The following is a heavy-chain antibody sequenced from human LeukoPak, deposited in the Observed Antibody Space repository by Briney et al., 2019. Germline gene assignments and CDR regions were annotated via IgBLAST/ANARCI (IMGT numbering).Heavy chain of an antibody. D-gene: IGHD3-22*01. Sequence: GGSLRLSCTASGFTFGDYAMSWFRQAPGKGLEWVGFIRSKAYGGTTEYAASVKGRFTISRDDSKSIAYLQMNSLKTEDTAVYYCTRDMIGGIYYYYYYMDVWGKGTTVTVSS. CDR3: TRDMIGGIYYYYYYMDV. V-gene: IGHV3-49*03. J-gene: IGHJ6*03. CDR1: GFTFGDYA. CDR2: IRSKAYGGTT.